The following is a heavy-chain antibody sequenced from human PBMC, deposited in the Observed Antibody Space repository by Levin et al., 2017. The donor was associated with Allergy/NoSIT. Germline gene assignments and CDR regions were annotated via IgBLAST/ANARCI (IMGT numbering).Heavy chain of an antibody. CDR3: ARASESADYYFDN. D-gene: IGHD1-14*01. CDR2: MDPHSGNT. J-gene: IGHJ4*02. CDR1: GYSFSSYD. Sequence: ASVKVSCKASGYSFSSYDIDWVRQAPGQGLEWLGWMDPHSGNTGYAQQFQGRVTMSRDTSTGTAYMDLSSLRSEDTAVYYCARASESADYYFDNWGQGTLVTVTS. V-gene: IGHV1-8*01.